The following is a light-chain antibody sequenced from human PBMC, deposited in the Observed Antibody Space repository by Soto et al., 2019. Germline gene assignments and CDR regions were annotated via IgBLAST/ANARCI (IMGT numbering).Light chain of an antibody. CDR2: GAS. J-gene: IGKJ1*01. CDR1: QTITSSY. Sequence: EIVLTQSPGTLSLSPGERATLSCRASQTITSSYLAWLQQKPGQAPRLLIYGASIRATGIPDRFSGSGSGTDFTLTISRLEPEDFAVYYCQQYVSSPRTFGQGTKVEIK. V-gene: IGKV3-20*01. CDR3: QQYVSSPRT.